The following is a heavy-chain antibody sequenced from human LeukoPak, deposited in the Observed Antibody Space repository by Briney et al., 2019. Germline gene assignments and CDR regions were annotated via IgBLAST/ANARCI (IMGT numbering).Heavy chain of an antibody. D-gene: IGHD3-10*01. V-gene: IGHV1-8*01. CDR1: GYTFTSYD. CDR3: ARGWVVRGVISDY. Sequence: ASVKVSCKSSGYTFTSYDINWVRQATGQGLEWMGWMNPNSGNTGYAQKFQGRVTMTRNTSISTAYMELSSLRSEDTAVYYCARGWVVRGVISDYWGQGTLVTVSS. CDR2: MNPNSGNT. J-gene: IGHJ4*02.